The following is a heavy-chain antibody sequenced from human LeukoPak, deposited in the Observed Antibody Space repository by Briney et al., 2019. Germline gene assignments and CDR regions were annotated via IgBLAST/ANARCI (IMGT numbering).Heavy chain of an antibody. D-gene: IGHD6-19*01. J-gene: IGHJ4*02. CDR2: ISGSGGST. CDR1: GFTFSSYA. CDR3: AKDQWQWLAEGADY. V-gene: IGHV3-23*01. Sequence: HPGGSLRLSCAASGFTFSSYAMSWVRQAPGKGLEWVSAISGSGGSTYYADSVKGRFTISRDNSKNTLYLQMNSLRAEDTAVYYCAKDQWQWLAEGADYWGQGTLVTVSS.